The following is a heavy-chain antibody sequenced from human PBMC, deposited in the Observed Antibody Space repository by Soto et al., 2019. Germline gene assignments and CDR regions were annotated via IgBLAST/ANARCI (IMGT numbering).Heavy chain of an antibody. CDR2: LTGSGGTT. CDR1: GFTFSSYA. Sequence: EVQLLESGGGLVQPGGSLRLSCAASGFTFSSYAMSWVRQAPGKGLEWVSALTGSGGTTYYADSVKGRFTISRDNSKHTVYLQMNSVRAEDTAVYYCAKGGDEVVSTHKDAFDVWGHGTMVSVSS. V-gene: IGHV3-23*01. J-gene: IGHJ3*01. D-gene: IGHD2-15*01. CDR3: AKGGDEVVSTHKDAFDV.